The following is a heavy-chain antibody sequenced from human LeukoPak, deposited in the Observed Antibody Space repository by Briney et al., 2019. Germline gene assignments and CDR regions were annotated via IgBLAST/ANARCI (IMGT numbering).Heavy chain of an antibody. CDR2: IHYSGRP. J-gene: IGHJ6*02. CDR3: ARFGVDYDMDV. Sequence: PSEALSLTCTVSGGSISGHYWTWIRQPPGKGLEWIGQIHYSGRPDYNPSLKSRVTISVDTSKNQLSLKVTSVTGADTAVYYCARFGVDYDMDVWGQGTTVTVSS. CDR1: GGSISGHY. V-gene: IGHV4-59*11. D-gene: IGHD3-16*01.